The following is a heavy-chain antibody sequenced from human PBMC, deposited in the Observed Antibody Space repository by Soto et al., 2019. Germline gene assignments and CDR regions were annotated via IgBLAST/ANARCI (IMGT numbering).Heavy chain of an antibody. Sequence: ASVRVSCKVSGSTLPKLSMHWVRQAPGKGLEWMGGFDPEDGETIYAQKFQGRVTMTEDTSTDTAYMELSSLRSEDTAVYYCATTSGWPFDFSGQGTLVTVSS. CDR1: GSTLPKLS. V-gene: IGHV1-24*01. CDR2: FDPEDGET. J-gene: IGHJ4*02. D-gene: IGHD6-19*01. CDR3: ATTSGWPFDF.